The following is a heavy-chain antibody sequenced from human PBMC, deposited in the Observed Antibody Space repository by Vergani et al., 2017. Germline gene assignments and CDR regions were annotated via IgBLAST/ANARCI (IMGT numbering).Heavy chain of an antibody. CDR3: ARGPPPGSSYNWFDP. CDR2: IYYSGST. V-gene: IGHV4-31*03. D-gene: IGHD3-10*01. J-gene: IGHJ5*02. Sequence: QVQLQESGPGLVKPSQTLSLTCTVSGGSISSGGYYWSWIRQHPGKGLEWIGYIYYSGSTYYNPSLKSRVTISVDTSKNQFSLKLSSVTAADTAVYYCARGPPPGSSYNWFDPWGQGTLVTVSS. CDR1: GGSISSGGYY.